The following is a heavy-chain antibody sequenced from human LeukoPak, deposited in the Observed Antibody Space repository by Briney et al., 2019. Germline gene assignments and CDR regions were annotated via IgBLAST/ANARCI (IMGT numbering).Heavy chain of an antibody. CDR1: GGSFSGYY. CDR2: INHSGST. J-gene: IGHJ3*02. CDR3: ARDPNYYGSGSDNAFDI. V-gene: IGHV4-34*01. Sequence: SETLSLTCAVYGGSFSGYYWSWIRQPPGKGLEWIGEINHSGSTNYNPSLKSRVTMSVDTSKNQFSLKLSSVTAADTAVYYCARDPNYYGSGSDNAFDIWGQGTMVTVSS. D-gene: IGHD3-10*01.